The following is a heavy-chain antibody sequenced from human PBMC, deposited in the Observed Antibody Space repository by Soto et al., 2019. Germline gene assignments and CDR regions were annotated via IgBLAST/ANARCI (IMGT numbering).Heavy chain of an antibody. Sequence: EVQLLESGGGLVQPGGSLRLSCAASGFIFSTYDMSWVRQAPGKGLEWVSTISGSAGSTKYADSVKGRFTISRDNSKNTLYLQMNSLRAEDTAVFYCAKDGGVRGLNDAFDIGGQGTMVTVSS. CDR1: GFIFSTYD. D-gene: IGHD3-10*01. CDR2: ISGSAGST. J-gene: IGHJ3*02. V-gene: IGHV3-23*01. CDR3: AKDGGVRGLNDAFDI.